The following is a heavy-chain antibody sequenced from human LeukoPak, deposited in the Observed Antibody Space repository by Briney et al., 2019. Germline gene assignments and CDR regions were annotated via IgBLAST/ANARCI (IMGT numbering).Heavy chain of an antibody. Sequence: GGSLRLSCAASGFTFSSDAMSWVRQAPGKGLEWVSAISGSGGSTYYADSVKGRFTISRDNSKNTLYLQMNSLRAEDTAVYYCAKDTSLAAAGTGGDYWGQGTLVTVSS. J-gene: IGHJ4*02. V-gene: IGHV3-23*01. CDR2: ISGSGGST. CDR1: GFTFSSDA. D-gene: IGHD6-13*01. CDR3: AKDTSLAAAGTGGDY.